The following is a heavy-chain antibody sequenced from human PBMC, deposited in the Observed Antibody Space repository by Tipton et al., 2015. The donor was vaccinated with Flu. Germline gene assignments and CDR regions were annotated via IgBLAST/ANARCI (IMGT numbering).Heavy chain of an antibody. CDR1: GGSVSSGSYY. D-gene: IGHD2-2*01. Sequence: TLSLTCTVSGGSVSSGSYYWSWIRQPPGKGLEWIGYIYYSGSTDYNPSLKSRVTISVDTSKNQFSLKLSSVTAADTAVYYCARGYGSTLYYFDYWGQGTLVPVSS. V-gene: IGHV4-61*01. J-gene: IGHJ4*02. CDR2: IYYSGST. CDR3: ARGYGSTLYYFDY.